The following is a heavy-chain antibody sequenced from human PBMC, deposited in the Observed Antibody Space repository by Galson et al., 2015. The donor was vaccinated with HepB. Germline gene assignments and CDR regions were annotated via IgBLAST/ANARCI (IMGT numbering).Heavy chain of an antibody. CDR2: CNGDGSST. J-gene: IGHJ5*02. Sequence: SLRLSCAASGFTLKTYWMHWVRQAPGKGLVWVSRCNGDGSSTNYADSVRGRFTISRDNAKKMLYLQMNSRRAEDTAVYYCAKGGPGQINMMINRILGFDPWGQGTQVTVSS. V-gene: IGHV3-74*01. CDR3: AKGGPGQINMMINRILGFDP. CDR1: GFTLKTYW. D-gene: IGHD2/OR15-2a*01.